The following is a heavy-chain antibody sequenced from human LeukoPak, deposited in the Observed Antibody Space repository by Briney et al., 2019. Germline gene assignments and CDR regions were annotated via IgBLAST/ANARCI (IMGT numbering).Heavy chain of an antibody. Sequence: GGSLRLSCAASGFTFSDYYMSWIRQAPGKGLEWVSYISSSGSTIYYADSVKGRFTISRDNAKNSLYLQMNSLRAEDTAVYYCAGEVRDCSGGSCYHTDDYWVQGTLVTVSS. V-gene: IGHV3-11*04. CDR1: GFTFSDYY. CDR3: AGEVRDCSGGSCYHTDDY. D-gene: IGHD2-15*01. CDR2: ISSSGSTI. J-gene: IGHJ4*02.